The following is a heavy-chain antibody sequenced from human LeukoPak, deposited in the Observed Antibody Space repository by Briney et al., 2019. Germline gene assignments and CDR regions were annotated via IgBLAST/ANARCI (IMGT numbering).Heavy chain of an antibody. J-gene: IGHJ4*02. V-gene: IGHV3-7*01. CDR3: ARSPRRGEFDY. Sequence: GGSLRLSCAASGFTFSSHWMSWVRQAPGKGLEWVANIKQDGSETYYVDSVKGRFTISRDNTQSSLYLQMNSLGADDTALYYCARSPRRGEFDYWGQGTLVTVSS. CDR2: IKQDGSET. D-gene: IGHD3-16*01. CDR1: GFTFSSHW.